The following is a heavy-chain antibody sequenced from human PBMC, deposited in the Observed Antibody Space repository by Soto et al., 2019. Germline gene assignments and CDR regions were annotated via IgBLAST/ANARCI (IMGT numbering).Heavy chain of an antibody. V-gene: IGHV1-18*01. CDR2: ISAYNGNT. CDR3: ARDLVGDQRAATFDY. CDR1: GYTFTSYG. J-gene: IGHJ4*02. Sequence: ASVKVSCKASGYTFTSYGMSWVRQAPGQGLEWMGWISAYNGNTNYAQKLQGRVTMTTDTSTSTAYMEVRSLRDDDTAVYYCARDLVGDQRAATFDYWAQGTLVTVSS. D-gene: IGHD2-2*01.